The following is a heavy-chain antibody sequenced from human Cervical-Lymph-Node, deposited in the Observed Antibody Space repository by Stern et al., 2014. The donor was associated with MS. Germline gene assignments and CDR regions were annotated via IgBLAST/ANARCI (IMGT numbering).Heavy chain of an antibody. J-gene: IGHJ4*02. CDR1: GYTFTRYD. CDR3: ARGRELLSLDY. CDR2: MNPYSGNA. Sequence: VQLVQSGAEVKKPGASVKVSCKASGYTFTRYDSNWVRQGPGQGLEWMGWMNPYSGNAVYAQKFQGRVTMTRDTSTSTAYLELTSLRSEDTAVFYCARGRELLSLDYWGQGTLVTVSS. D-gene: IGHD1-26*01. V-gene: IGHV1-8*01.